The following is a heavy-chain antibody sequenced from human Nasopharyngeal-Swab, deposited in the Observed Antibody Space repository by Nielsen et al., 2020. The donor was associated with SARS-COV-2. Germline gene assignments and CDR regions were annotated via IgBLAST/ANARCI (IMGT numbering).Heavy chain of an antibody. J-gene: IGHJ4*02. V-gene: IGHV3-7*03. Sequence: GESLKISCAASGFTFSSYWMYWVRQAPGKGLEWVANINPDGSEMQYVDSVKGRFTISRDNAENSLYLHMNSLRGDDTAVYYCAHYASAAYWGQGTLVTVSS. CDR3: AHYASAAY. CDR1: GFTFSSYW. D-gene: IGHD2-2*01. CDR2: INPDGSEM.